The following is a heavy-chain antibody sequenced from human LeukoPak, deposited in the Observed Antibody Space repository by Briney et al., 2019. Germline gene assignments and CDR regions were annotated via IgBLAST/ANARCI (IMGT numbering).Heavy chain of an antibody. CDR1: GFTFSNYG. CDR2: ISYDGRNI. Sequence: GGSLRLSCIASGFTFSNYGMHWVRQAPGKGLEWVAVISYDGRNIHYPDSVKGRFTISRDISTDTLWLQMDSLRTEDTAVYYCAKGPLRGTAAAIAYWGQGTLVTVSS. CDR3: AKGPLRGTAAAIAY. V-gene: IGHV3-30*18. D-gene: IGHD2-2*01. J-gene: IGHJ4*02.